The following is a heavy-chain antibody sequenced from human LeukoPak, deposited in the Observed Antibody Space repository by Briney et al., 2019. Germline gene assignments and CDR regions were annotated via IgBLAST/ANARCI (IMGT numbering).Heavy chain of an antibody. Sequence: ASVKVSCKASGGTFISYAISWVRQAPGQGLEWMGGIIPIFGTANYAQKFQGRVTITADESTSTAYMELSSLRSEDTAVYYCARSYYDSSGYYYYYFDYWGQGTLVTVSS. J-gene: IGHJ4*02. D-gene: IGHD3-22*01. CDR1: GGTFISYA. V-gene: IGHV1-69*13. CDR3: ARSYYDSSGYYYYYFDY. CDR2: IIPIFGTA.